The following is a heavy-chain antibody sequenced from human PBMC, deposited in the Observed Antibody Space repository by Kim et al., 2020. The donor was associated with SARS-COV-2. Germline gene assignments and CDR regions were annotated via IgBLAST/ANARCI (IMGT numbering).Heavy chain of an antibody. D-gene: IGHD2-21*02. CDR2: GSK. Sequence: GSKDCADSVKGRFTISRDNSKNTLYLQMNSLRAEDTAVYYCAKDGGGDDYWGQGTLVTVSS. CDR3: AKDGGGDDY. J-gene: IGHJ4*02. V-gene: IGHV3-23*01.